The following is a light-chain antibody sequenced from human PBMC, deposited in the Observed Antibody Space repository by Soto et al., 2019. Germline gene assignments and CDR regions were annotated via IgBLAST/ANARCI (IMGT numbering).Light chain of an antibody. CDR1: QSVSSY. V-gene: IGKV3-20*01. CDR3: QQHGGSPIT. Sequence: EMVLTQSPATLSLSPGERATLSCRASQSVSSYLAWYQQKPGQTPRLLVYGASSRATGIPDRFSGSGSGTDFTLTISRLEPEDFAVYYCQQHGGSPITFGQGTRLEIK. CDR2: GAS. J-gene: IGKJ5*01.